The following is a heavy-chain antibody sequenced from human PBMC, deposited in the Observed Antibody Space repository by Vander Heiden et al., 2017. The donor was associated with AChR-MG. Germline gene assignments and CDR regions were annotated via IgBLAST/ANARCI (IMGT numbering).Heavy chain of an antibody. CDR2: IYSGGST. CDR3: VGGMVRGDIRDY. CDR1: GFTVRSNY. J-gene: IGHJ4*02. D-gene: IGHD3-10*01. V-gene: IGHV3-66*01. Sequence: EVQLVESGGGLVQPGGSLRLPCAASGFTVRSNYMSWVRQAPGKGLEWVSVIYSGGSTYYADSVKGRFTISRDNSKNTLYLQMNSLRAEDTAVYYCVGGMVRGDIRDYWGQGTLVTVSS.